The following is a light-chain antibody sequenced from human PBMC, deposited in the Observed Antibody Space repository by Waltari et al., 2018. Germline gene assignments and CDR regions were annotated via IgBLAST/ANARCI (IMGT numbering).Light chain of an antibody. J-gene: IGKJ1*01. V-gene: IGKV1-39*01. CDR1: QSISKY. CDR3: QQSYSNPRT. CDR2: AAS. Sequence: DIQMTQSPXSLSASVGDRVTITCRTSQSISKYLNWYQQKPGKAPNLLIYAASSLQSGVPSRFSGSGSGTEFTLTIXSLQPEDFATYYCQQSYSNPRTFGXGXKVEIK.